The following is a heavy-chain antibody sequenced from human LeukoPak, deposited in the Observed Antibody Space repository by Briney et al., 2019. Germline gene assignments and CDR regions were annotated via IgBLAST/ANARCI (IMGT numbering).Heavy chain of an antibody. J-gene: IGHJ5*02. CDR1: GFTFSTYS. Sequence: GGALRLFCGASGFTFSTYSMNWVRQAPGKGLEWVSSLRSDSSYIYYADSVKGRFTISRDNAKNSLYLQMNSLRAEDTAVYYCAKALIGYCSSTSCNNWFDPWGQGTLVTVSS. D-gene: IGHD2-2*01. CDR3: AKALIGYCSSTSCNNWFDP. V-gene: IGHV3-21*01. CDR2: LRSDSSYI.